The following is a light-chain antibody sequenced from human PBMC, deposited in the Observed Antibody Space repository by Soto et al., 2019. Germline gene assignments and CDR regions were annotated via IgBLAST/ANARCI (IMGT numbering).Light chain of an antibody. CDR3: CSFAGSSTSV. Sequence: QSALTQPASVSGSPGQSITISCTGTSSDVGSYNLVSWYQQHPGKAPKLMIHEDSKRPSGVSNRFSGSKSGNTASLTISGLQAEDEADYYCCSFAGSSTSVFGGGTKVTVL. CDR2: EDS. J-gene: IGLJ2*01. CDR1: SSDVGSYNL. V-gene: IGLV2-23*01.